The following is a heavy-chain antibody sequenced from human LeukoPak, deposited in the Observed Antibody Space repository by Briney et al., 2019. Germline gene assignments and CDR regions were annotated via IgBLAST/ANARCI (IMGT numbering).Heavy chain of an antibody. V-gene: IGHV3-23*01. CDR1: GFTFSSYA. J-gene: IGHJ4*02. CDR2: ISGSAVST. D-gene: IGHD6-13*01. CDR3: ARVFSSSWPFDY. Sequence: GGSLRLSCAASGFTFSSYAMSWVRQTPGKGLEWVSVISGSAVSTYYADSVKGRFTISRDNAKNSLYLQMNSLRAEDTAVYYCARVFSSSWPFDYWGQGTLVTVSS.